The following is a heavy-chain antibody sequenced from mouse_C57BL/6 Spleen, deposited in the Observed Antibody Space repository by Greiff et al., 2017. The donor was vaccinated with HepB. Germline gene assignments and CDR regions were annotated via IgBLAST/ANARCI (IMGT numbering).Heavy chain of an antibody. Sequence: QVQLQQPGAELVKPGASVKMSCKASGYTITSYWITWVQQRPGQGLEWIGDIYPGSGSTNYNEKFKSKATLTVDTSSSTAYMQLSSLTSEDSAVYYCAREGYGSSLWYFDVWGTGTTVTVSS. CDR1: GYTITSYW. J-gene: IGHJ1*03. CDR2: IYPGSGST. CDR3: AREGYGSSLWYFDV. V-gene: IGHV1-55*01. D-gene: IGHD1-1*01.